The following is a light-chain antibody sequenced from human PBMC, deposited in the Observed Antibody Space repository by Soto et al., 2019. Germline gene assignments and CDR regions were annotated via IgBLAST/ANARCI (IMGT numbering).Light chain of an antibody. CDR1: SSDVGGYNF. Sequence: QSALTQPASVSGSPGQSIAISCTGTSSDVGGYNFVSWYQQHPGKAPKLMIYEVSNRPSGVSNRFSGSKSGNTASLTISGLQAEDEADYYCNSYTSTRDIMAFGGGTKLTVL. CDR3: NSYTSTRDIMA. CDR2: EVS. V-gene: IGLV2-14*01. J-gene: IGLJ2*01.